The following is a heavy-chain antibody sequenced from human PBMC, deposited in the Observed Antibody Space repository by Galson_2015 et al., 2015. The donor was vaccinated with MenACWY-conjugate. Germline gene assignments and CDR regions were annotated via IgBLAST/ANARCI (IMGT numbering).Heavy chain of an antibody. D-gene: IGHD3-10*01. CDR3: AKGDGSGGFNWFDP. CDR2: ISYDGSNK. CDR1: GFTFSSYG. J-gene: IGHJ5*02. Sequence: SLRLSCAASGFTFSSYGMHWVRQAPGKGLEWVAVISYDGSNKYYADSVKGRFTISRDNSKNTLYLQMNSLRAEDTAVYYCAKGDGSGGFNWFDPWGQGTLVTVSS. V-gene: IGHV3-30*18.